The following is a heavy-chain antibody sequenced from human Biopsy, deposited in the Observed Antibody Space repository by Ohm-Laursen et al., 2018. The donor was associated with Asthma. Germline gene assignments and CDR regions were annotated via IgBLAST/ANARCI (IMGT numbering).Heavy chain of an antibody. CDR3: ARHWDWGSFFDY. Sequence: GILSLTCSVSGGSMSSSSYYWGWIRQPPGKGLEWMGSISYTGSGYHNPSLKSRVTISVDPSKNPFSLKLSSVPAADTAVYYCARHWDWGSFFDYWGQGTPVTVSS. D-gene: IGHD7-27*01. CDR2: ISYTGSG. J-gene: IGHJ4*02. V-gene: IGHV4-39*01. CDR1: GGSMSSSSYY.